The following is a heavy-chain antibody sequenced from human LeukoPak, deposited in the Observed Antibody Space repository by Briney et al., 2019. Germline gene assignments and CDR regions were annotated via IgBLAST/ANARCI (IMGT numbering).Heavy chain of an antibody. J-gene: IGHJ3*01. Sequence: ASVKVSCKTSGYTFSNYYIHWLQQAPGQGLEWMGRINPNTGGANYAQNFQGRVTMTRDTSTSTAYMDLSRLTSDDTAIYYCAITYSNNAFDVWGQGTVVTVSS. D-gene: IGHD2-15*01. V-gene: IGHV1-2*06. CDR3: AITYSNNAFDV. CDR2: INPNTGGA. CDR1: GYTFSNYY.